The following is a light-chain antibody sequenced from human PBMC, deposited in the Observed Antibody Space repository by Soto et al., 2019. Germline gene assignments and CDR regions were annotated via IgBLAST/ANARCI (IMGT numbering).Light chain of an antibody. V-gene: IGKV3-20*01. J-gene: IGKJ1*01. CDR3: QHYGSSLWT. Sequence: EIVLTQSPGTLSVSPGERATLSCRASQSVSSSYLAWYQQKPGQAPRLLIYGASSRATGIPDRFSGSGSGTDFTLTISSLEPEDFAVYYCQHYGSSLWTFGQGTKGEI. CDR1: QSVSSSY. CDR2: GAS.